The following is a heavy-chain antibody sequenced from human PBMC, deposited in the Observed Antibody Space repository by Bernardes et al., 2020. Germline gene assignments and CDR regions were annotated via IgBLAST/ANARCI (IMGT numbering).Heavy chain of an antibody. V-gene: IGHV3-72*01. D-gene: IGHD1-26*01. J-gene: IGHJ4*02. Sequence: GGSLRLSCVASGFTFPSRDISWARQAPGPGLEWVGLIRKKPNSYTTEYAASVKGRFTISRDDSQNSLYLQMNGLKTEDTAVYYCGRDTSGSPDYWGQGTLVTVSS. CDR2: IRKKPNSYTT. CDR1: GFTFPSRD. CDR3: GRDTSGSPDY.